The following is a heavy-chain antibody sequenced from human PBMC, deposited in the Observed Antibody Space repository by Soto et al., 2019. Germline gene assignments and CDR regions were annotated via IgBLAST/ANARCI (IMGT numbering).Heavy chain of an antibody. V-gene: IGHV3-48*02. Sequence: GGSLRLSCAASGFSLSPYWMHWVRQVPGRGLEWVSYISSSSSTIYYADSVKGRFTISRDNAKNSLYLQMNSLRDEDTAVYYCARVKLELRPYYGMDVWGQGTTVTVSS. CDR2: ISSSSSTI. CDR3: ARVKLELRPYYGMDV. CDR1: GFSLSPYW. J-gene: IGHJ6*02. D-gene: IGHD1-7*01.